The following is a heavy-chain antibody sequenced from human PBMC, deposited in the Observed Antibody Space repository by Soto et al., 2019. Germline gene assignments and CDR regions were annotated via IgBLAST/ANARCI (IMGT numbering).Heavy chain of an antibody. CDR3: TRDRSVSGDIVVVPAAEIPHYYYGMDV. J-gene: IGHJ6*02. CDR2: IRSKAYGGTT. Sequence: QPGGSLRLSCTASGFTFGDYAMSWFRQAPGKGLEWVGFIRSKAYGGTTEYAASVKGRFTISRDDSKSIAYLQMNSLKTEDTAVYYCTRDRSVSGDIVVVPAAEIPHYYYGMDVWGQGTTVTVSS. CDR1: GFTFGDYA. D-gene: IGHD2-2*01. V-gene: IGHV3-49*03.